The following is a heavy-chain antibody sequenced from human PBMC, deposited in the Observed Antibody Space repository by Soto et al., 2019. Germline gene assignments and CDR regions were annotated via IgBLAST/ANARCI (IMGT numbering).Heavy chain of an antibody. V-gene: IGHV1-69*13. CDR1: GGTFSSYA. CDR3: ARERWGYCSSTSCYSYSSSSDYYYGMDV. J-gene: IGHJ6*02. Sequence: SVKVSCKASGGTFSSYAISWVRQAPGQGLEWMGGIIPIFGTANYAQKFQGRVTITADESTSTAYMELSSLRSEDTAVYYCARERWGYCSSTSCYSYSSSSDYYYGMDVWCQGTTLTVS. D-gene: IGHD2-2*01. CDR2: IIPIFGTA.